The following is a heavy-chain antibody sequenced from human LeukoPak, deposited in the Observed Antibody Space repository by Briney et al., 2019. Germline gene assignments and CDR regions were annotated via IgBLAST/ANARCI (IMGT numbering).Heavy chain of an antibody. CDR2: IYYTGST. D-gene: IGHD2-2*01. CDR3: ARVYQSAEYYFDY. Sequence: TASETLSLTCTVSGGSIDSYYWGWIRQPPGKGLEWIGYIYYTGSTEYHPSLKSRVTISLDTSKNQFSLKLTSVTAADTAVYYCARVYQSAEYYFDYWGQGNLVSVSS. CDR1: GGSIDSYY. V-gene: IGHV4-59*01. J-gene: IGHJ4*02.